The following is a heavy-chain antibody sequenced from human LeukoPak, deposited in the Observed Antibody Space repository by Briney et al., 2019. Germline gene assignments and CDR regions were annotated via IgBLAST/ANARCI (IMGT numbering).Heavy chain of an antibody. V-gene: IGHV3-13*04. CDR1: GFTLSTYD. Sequence: GGSLRLSCAASGFTLSTYDMYWVRQATGKGLEWVSSIITAGDTYYRDSVRGRFTISRENAKNSLYLQMNSLRAGDTAVYYCARVGYSGYGRALDVWGQGTVVTVSS. CDR2: IITAGDT. D-gene: IGHD5-12*01. J-gene: IGHJ3*01. CDR3: ARVGYSGYGRALDV.